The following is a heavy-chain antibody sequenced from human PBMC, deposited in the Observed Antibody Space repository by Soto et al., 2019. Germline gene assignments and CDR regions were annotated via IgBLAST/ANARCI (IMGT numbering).Heavy chain of an antibody. V-gene: IGHV3-23*01. CDR3: AKFFVETGSNSGWPWSFHY. J-gene: IGHJ4*02. D-gene: IGHD6-25*01. Sequence: EVQLLESGGGLVQPGRSLRLSCAASGFTFSNYAMSWVRQAPGQGLDWVSGISGSGGTTYYADSVKGRFTISRDNSKNTLFLQMNSLRAEDAAVYYCAKFFVETGSNSGWPWSFHYWGQGTLVTVSS. CDR1: GFTFSNYA. CDR2: ISGSGGTT.